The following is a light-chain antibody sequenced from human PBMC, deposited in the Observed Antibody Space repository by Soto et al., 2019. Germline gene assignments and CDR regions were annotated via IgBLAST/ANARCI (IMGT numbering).Light chain of an antibody. J-gene: IGKJ1*01. CDR1: QSVNNY. Sequence: EIVLTQSPATLSLSPGERATLSCRAGQSVNNYLAWYQQTPGQAPRLLIYDASTRATGIPARFSGSGSGTDFTLTISSLQSEDVAVYYCQQYNNWPPVAFGQGTKVDIK. CDR2: DAS. V-gene: IGKV3-11*01. CDR3: QQYNNWPPVA.